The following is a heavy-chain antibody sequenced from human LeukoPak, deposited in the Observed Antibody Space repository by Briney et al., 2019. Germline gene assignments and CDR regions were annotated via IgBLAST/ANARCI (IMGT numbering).Heavy chain of an antibody. D-gene: IGHD6-13*01. J-gene: IGHJ5*02. CDR1: GYTFTSYA. CDR3: ARGAAEGLDR. V-gene: IGHV1-3*04. Sequence: ASVKVSCKASGYTFTSYAMNWVRQAPGQGLEWMGWINTGNGNTKYSQKFQGRVTISRDTSANTAYMEVSSLGSEDTAVYYCARGAAEGLDRWGQGTLVTVSS. CDR2: INTGNGNT.